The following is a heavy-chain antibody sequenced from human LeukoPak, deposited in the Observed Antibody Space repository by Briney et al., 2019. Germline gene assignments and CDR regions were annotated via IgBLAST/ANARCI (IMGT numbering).Heavy chain of an antibody. CDR3: ARGGRRSSSWYSY. CDR1: GGSIISSSYY. Sequence: SETLSLTCTVSGGSIISSSYYWGWIRQPPGKGLEWIGSIYYSGNTDYNPSLKSRVTISVDTSKNQFSLKLSSVTAADTAVYYCARGGRRSSSWYSYWGQGTLVTVSS. J-gene: IGHJ4*02. V-gene: IGHV4-39*07. D-gene: IGHD6-13*01. CDR2: IYYSGNT.